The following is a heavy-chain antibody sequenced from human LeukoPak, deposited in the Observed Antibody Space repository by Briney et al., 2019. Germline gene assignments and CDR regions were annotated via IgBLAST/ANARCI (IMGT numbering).Heavy chain of an antibody. V-gene: IGHV3-33*01. CDR2: IWYDGSNK. Sequence: GRSLRLSCAASGFTFSSYGMHWVRQAPGKGLEWVAVIWYDGSNKYYADSVKGRFTISRDNSKNTPYLQMNSLRAEDTVVYYCARDTIGMDVWGKGTTVTVSS. D-gene: IGHD5-24*01. CDR1: GFTFSSYG. CDR3: ARDTIGMDV. J-gene: IGHJ6*04.